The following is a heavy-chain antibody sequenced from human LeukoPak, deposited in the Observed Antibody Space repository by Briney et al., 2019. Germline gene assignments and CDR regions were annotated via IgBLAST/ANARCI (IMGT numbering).Heavy chain of an antibody. CDR3: ASDGKGSSWYNYYYGMDV. Sequence: ASVKVSCKASGYTFTGYYMHWVRQAPGQGLEWMGRINPNSGGTNYAQKFQGRVTMTRDTSISTAYMELSRLRSDDTAVYYCASDGKGSSWYNYYYGMDVWGQGTTVTVSS. V-gene: IGHV1-2*06. J-gene: IGHJ6*02. D-gene: IGHD6-13*01. CDR1: GYTFTGYY. CDR2: INPNSGGT.